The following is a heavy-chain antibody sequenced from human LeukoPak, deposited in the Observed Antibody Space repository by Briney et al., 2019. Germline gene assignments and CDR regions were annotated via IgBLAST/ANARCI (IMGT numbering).Heavy chain of an antibody. Sequence: GGSLRLSCAASGFTFSGYGMHWVRQAPGKGLEWVAVIWYDGSNKYYADSVKGRFTISRDNSKNTLYPQMNSLRAEDTAVYYCASDNRYYDSSGSSIWGQGTMVTVSS. V-gene: IGHV3-33*01. J-gene: IGHJ3*02. CDR1: GFTFSGYG. CDR2: IWYDGSNK. CDR3: ASDNRYYDSSGSSI. D-gene: IGHD3-22*01.